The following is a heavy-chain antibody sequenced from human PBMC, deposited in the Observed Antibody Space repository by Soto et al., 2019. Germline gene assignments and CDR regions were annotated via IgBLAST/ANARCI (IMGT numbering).Heavy chain of an antibody. CDR2: ISGSGGST. J-gene: IGHJ3*02. CDR1: GFTFSSYA. D-gene: IGHD3-16*02. CDR3: APDPIYDYIWGSYRYTAPDAFDI. V-gene: IGHV3-23*01. Sequence: PGGSLRLSCAASGFTFSSYAMSWVRQAPGKGLEWVSAISGSGGSTYYADSVKGRFTISRDNSKNTLYLQMNSLRAEDTAVYYCAPDPIYDYIWGSYRYTAPDAFDIWGQGTMVTVS.